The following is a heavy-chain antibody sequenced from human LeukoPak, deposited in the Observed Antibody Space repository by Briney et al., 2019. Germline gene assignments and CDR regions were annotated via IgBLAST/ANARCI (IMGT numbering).Heavy chain of an antibody. D-gene: IGHD3-22*01. V-gene: IGHV3-21*04. CDR1: GFTFSSYS. CDR2: ISSSSSYI. J-gene: IGHJ4*02. CDR3: AKDPSALRSNYYDSSGYPTWTFDY. Sequence: GGSLRLSCAASGFTFSSYSMNWVRQAPGKGLEWVSSISSSSSYIYYADSVKGRFTISRDNAKNSLYLQMNSLRAEDTAVYYCAKDPSALRSNYYDSSGYPTWTFDYWGQGTLVTVSS.